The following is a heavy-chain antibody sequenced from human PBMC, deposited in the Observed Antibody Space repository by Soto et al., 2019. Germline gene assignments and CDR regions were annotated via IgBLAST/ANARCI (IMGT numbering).Heavy chain of an antibody. J-gene: IGHJ4*02. CDR2: ISYGGTT. CDR3: SRGILV. D-gene: IGHD2-15*01. Sequence: QVQLQESGPGLVKPSQTLSLTCTVSGGSMNSGGYCWNWIRQHPGEGLEWIGCISYGGTTSYSPSLKSRLTISVDTSKNQFSLMLNSVTAADTAVYYCSRGILVWGQGTLITVSS. CDR1: GGSMNSGGYC. V-gene: IGHV4-31*03.